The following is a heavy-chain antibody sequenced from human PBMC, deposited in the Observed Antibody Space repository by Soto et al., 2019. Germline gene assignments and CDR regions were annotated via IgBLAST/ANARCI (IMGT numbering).Heavy chain of an antibody. CDR1: GGSFSGYY. J-gene: IGHJ4*02. V-gene: IGHV4-34*01. Sequence: QVQLQQWGAGLLKPSETLSVTCAVYGGSFSGYYWSWIRQPPGKGLEWIGEINHSGSTNYNPSLKSRITMSADTSKNQFSPKLTSVTAADTAVYYCARIYARYNSDSGWGQGTLVTVSS. CDR3: ARIYARYNSDSG. CDR2: INHSGST. D-gene: IGHD3-9*01.